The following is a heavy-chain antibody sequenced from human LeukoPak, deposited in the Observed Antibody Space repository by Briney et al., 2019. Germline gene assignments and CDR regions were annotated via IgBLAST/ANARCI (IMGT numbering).Heavy chain of an antibody. CDR2: IYYSGST. CDR3: ARGRRVGDGYNTLWVVLYYFDY. J-gene: IGHJ4*02. V-gene: IGHV4-34*01. D-gene: IGHD5-24*01. Sequence: PSETLSLTCAVYGGSFSGYYWSWIRQPPGKGLEWIGSIYYSGSTYYNPSLKSRVTISVDTSKNQFSLKLSSVTAADTAVYYCARGRRVGDGYNTLWVVLYYFDYWGQGTLVTVSS. CDR1: GGSFSGYY.